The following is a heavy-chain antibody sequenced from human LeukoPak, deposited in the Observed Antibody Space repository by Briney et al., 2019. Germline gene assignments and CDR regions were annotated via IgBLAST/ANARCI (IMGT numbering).Heavy chain of an antibody. CDR3: AREDDAFDI. J-gene: IGHJ3*02. CDR1: GFRFRNYC. V-gene: IGHV3-30*04. Sequence: PGGSPRPSCEAPGFRFRNYCMELVPQASSKGLECVATISYDGSNKYYGDSVKGRFTISRDNSRNTLYLQMNSLRAEDTAVYYCAREDDAFDIWGQGTMVTVSS. CDR2: ISYDGSNK.